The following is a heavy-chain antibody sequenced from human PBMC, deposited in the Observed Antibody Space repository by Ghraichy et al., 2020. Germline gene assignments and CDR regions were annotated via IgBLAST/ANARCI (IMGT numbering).Heavy chain of an antibody. CDR2: TYYSGNI. Sequence: SETLSLTCSVSGASITGGDFYWSWIRQSPGKGLEWIGYTYYSGNIYYNPSLARRVAISADTSRNQFSLKLTSVTPADTAVYYCARAYYYDGVGYPNSPYYFDYWGQGILVTVSS. J-gene: IGHJ4*02. CDR3: ARAYYYDGVGYPNSPYYFDY. D-gene: IGHD3-22*01. V-gene: IGHV4-30-4*01. CDR1: GASITGGDFY.